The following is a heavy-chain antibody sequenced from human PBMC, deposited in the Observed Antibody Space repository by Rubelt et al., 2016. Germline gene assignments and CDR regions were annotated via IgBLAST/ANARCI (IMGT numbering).Heavy chain of an antibody. D-gene: IGHD3-16*01. CDR1: GFTVSSNY. CDR3: ARGSEVR. CDR2: SGSGGST. Sequence: GESGGGLVQPGGSLRLSCAASGFTVSSNYMSWVRQAPGKGLEWVSAISGSGGSTYYADSVKGRFTISRDNAKNSLYLQMNSLGAEDTAFYYCARGSEVRWGQGTLVTVSS. V-gene: IGHV3-23*04. J-gene: IGHJ4*02.